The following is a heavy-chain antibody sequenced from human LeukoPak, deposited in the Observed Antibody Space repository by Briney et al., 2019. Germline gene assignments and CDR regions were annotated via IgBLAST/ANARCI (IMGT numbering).Heavy chain of an antibody. CDR3: ARWTTVTRAFDF. CDR2: IYTSGST. Sequence: PSETLSLTCSVSGGSISIYYWSWIRQPAGKGLEWIGRIYTSGSTNYNPSLKGRVTMSVDTSKNQFSLTLNSVTAADTGVYYCARWTTVTRAFDFWGQGTLVTVSS. V-gene: IGHV4-4*07. J-gene: IGHJ4*02. CDR1: GGSISIYY. D-gene: IGHD4-17*01.